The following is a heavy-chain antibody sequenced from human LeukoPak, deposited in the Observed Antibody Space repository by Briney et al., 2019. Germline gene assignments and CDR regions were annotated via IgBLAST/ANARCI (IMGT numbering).Heavy chain of an antibody. J-gene: IGHJ4*02. CDR3: ASGYSYGYGYFDY. D-gene: IGHD5-18*01. V-gene: IGHV3-11*04. CDR1: GFTFSDYY. CDR2: ISSSGSTI. Sequence: PGGSLRLSCAASGFTFSDYYMSWIRQAPGKGLEWVSYISSSGSTIYCADSVKGRFTISRDNAKNSLYLQMNSLRAEDTAVYYCASGYSYGYGYFDYWGQGTLVTVSS.